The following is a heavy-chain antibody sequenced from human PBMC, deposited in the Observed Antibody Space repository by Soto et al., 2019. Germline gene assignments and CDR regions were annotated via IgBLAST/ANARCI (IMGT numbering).Heavy chain of an antibody. CDR2: MNPNSGNT. CDR3: ARGLLPSDVYYHYYYMDV. CDR1: GYTFTSYD. V-gene: IGHV1-8*01. Sequence: ASVKVSCKASGYTFTSYDINWVRQATGQGLEWMGWMNPNSGNTGYAQKFQGRVTMTRNTSISTAYMELSSLRSEDTAVYYCARGLLPSDVYYHYYYMDVWGKGTTVTVSS. D-gene: IGHD3-10*01. J-gene: IGHJ6*03.